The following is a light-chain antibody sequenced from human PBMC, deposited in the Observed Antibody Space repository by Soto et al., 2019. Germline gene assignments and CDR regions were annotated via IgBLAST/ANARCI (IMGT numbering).Light chain of an antibody. CDR2: DVN. V-gene: IGLV2-8*01. Sequence: QSVLTQPPSASGSPGQSVAISCSETSSHVGGYNYVSWYQQHPGKAPKLMIYDVNKRPSGVPDRFSGSKSGNTASLTVSGLQAEDEADYYCISYAGSNKPAFGGGTKLTVL. J-gene: IGLJ2*01. CDR1: SSHVGGYNY. CDR3: ISYAGSNKPA.